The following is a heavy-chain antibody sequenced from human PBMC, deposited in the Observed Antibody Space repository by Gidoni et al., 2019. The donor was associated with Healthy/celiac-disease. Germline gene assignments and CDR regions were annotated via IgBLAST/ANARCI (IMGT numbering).Heavy chain of an antibody. Sequence: QVQLVESGGGVVQPGRSLRLFCAASGFTFSSYGMHWVRQAPGKGLEWVAVISYDGSNKYFADSVKGRFTISRDKSKNTLYLQMNSLRAEDTAVYYCARIIVVDDAFDIWGQGTMVTVSS. CDR2: ISYDGSNK. D-gene: IGHD3-22*01. V-gene: IGHV3-30*03. J-gene: IGHJ3*02. CDR1: GFTFSSYG. CDR3: ARIIVVDDAFDI.